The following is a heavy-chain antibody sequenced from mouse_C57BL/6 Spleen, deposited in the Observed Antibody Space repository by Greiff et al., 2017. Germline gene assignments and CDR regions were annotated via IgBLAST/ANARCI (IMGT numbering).Heavy chain of an antibody. J-gene: IGHJ2*01. CDR2: INPYNGGT. V-gene: IGHV1-19*01. CDR3: ANDGSSFCDY. D-gene: IGHD1-1*01. Sequence: EVQLQQSGPVLVKPGASVKMSCKASGYTFTDYYMNWVKQSHGKSLEWIGVINPYNGGTSYNQKFKGKATLTVDKSSSTSYMELNSLTSEDSAVYYCANDGSSFCDYWGQGTTRTVSA. CDR1: GYTFTDYY.